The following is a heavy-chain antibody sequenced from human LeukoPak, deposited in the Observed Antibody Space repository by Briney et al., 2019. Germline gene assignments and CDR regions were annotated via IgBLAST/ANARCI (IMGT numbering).Heavy chain of an antibody. V-gene: IGHV4-30-4*08. D-gene: IGHD3-22*01. J-gene: IGHJ4*02. CDR2: IYYSGST. CDR1: GGSISGGDYY. CDR3: ARVSHYDSSGYYYFDY. Sequence: SETLSLTCTVSGGSISGGDYYWSWIRQPPGKGLEWIGYIYYSGSTYYNPSLKSRVTISVDTSKNQFSLKLSSVTAADTAVYYCARVSHYDSSGYYYFDYWGQGTLVTVSS.